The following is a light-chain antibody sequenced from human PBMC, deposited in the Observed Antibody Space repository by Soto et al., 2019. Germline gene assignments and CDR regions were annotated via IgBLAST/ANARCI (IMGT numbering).Light chain of an antibody. V-gene: IGKV1-9*01. CDR2: AAS. Sequence: IQVTQSPSSLSASVGDRVTITCRASQGITSYLAWYQQKPGKAPKLLIYAASTLQTGVSSRFSGSGYGTDFALTISNLQPEDFATYFCQQLYSYPLTFGGGTKVEF. J-gene: IGKJ4*01. CDR1: QGITSY. CDR3: QQLYSYPLT.